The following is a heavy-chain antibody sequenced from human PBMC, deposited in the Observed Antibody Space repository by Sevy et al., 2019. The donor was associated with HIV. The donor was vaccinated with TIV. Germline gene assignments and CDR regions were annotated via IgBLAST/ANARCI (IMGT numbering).Heavy chain of an antibody. Sequence: GGSLRLSCAASGFTLSNYWMSWVRQAAGKGLEWVANIKQDGSDKYYVDSVKGRFTISRDNAKNSLYLQMNSLRAEDTAVYYCARDLYSGSYYENYWGQGTLVTVSS. CDR2: IKQDGSDK. CDR3: ARDLYSGSYYENY. CDR1: GFTLSNYW. D-gene: IGHD1-26*01. V-gene: IGHV3-7*01. J-gene: IGHJ4*02.